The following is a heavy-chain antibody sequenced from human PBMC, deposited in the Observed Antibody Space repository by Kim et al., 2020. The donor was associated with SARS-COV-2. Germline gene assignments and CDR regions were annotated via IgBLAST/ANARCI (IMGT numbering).Heavy chain of an antibody. Sequence: ADSVEDRFTLSRKNSKNSLYLQMNSLRAEDTAVYYCAREDISTGYVGALDYWGQGTLVTVSS. D-gene: IGHD3-9*01. V-gene: IGHV3-30*07. J-gene: IGHJ4*02. CDR3: AREDISTGYVGALDY.